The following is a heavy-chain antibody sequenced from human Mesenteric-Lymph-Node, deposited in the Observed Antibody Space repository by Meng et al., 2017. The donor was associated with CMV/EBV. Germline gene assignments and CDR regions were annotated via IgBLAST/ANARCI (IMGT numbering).Heavy chain of an antibody. J-gene: IGHJ6*02. V-gene: IGHV3-11*01. Sequence: LSLTCAASGFSFSDSYMSWVRQTPGKGLEWVAYISGDATIIYYPDSVKGRFTISRDNAKSSAYLQMDSLKVEDTAVYYCTTQQYPGYYYGLDVWGQGTTVTVSS. CDR1: GFSFSDSY. CDR3: TTQQYPGYYYGLDV. D-gene: IGHD2-2*01. CDR2: ISGDATII.